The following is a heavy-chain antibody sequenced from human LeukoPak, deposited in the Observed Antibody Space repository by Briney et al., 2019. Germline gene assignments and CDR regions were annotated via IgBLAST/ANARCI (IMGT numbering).Heavy chain of an antibody. CDR3: ARGREEHGTAMVPYYYGMDV. Sequence: KSSETLSLTCSVSGSSISGYYWSWLRQPPGKGLEWIGYISYSGSTNYNPSLKSRVTISVDMSKNQLSLKLSSVTAADTAVYYCARGREEHGTAMVPYYYGMDVWGQGTTVTVSS. CDR1: GSSISGYY. V-gene: IGHV4-59*12. CDR2: ISYSGST. D-gene: IGHD5-18*01. J-gene: IGHJ6*02.